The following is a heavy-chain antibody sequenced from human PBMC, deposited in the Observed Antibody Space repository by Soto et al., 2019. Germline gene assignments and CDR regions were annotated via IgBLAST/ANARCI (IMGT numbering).Heavy chain of an antibody. Sequence: GGSLRLSCAASGFTFSSYWMSWVRQAPGKGLEWVANIKQDGSEKYYVDSVKGRFTISRDNAKNSLYLQMNSLRAEDTAVYYCARVPVTSRDGYKNFDYWGQGTLVTVSS. CDR1: GFTFSSYW. CDR3: ARVPVTSRDGYKNFDY. D-gene: IGHD4-17*01. CDR2: IKQDGSEK. J-gene: IGHJ4*02. V-gene: IGHV3-7*01.